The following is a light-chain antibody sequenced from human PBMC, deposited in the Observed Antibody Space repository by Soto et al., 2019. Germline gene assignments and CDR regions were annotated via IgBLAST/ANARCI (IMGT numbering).Light chain of an antibody. V-gene: IGLV2-8*01. CDR2: EVS. J-gene: IGLJ1*01. CDR3: SSYAGSNNV. Sequence: QSALTQPPSASGSPGQSVTISCTGTSSDVGGYNYVSWYQQHPGKAPKLMIDEVSKRPSGVPDRFSGSKSGNTAYLTVSGLQAEDEADYYCSSYAGSNNVFGTGTKVTVL. CDR1: SSDVGGYNY.